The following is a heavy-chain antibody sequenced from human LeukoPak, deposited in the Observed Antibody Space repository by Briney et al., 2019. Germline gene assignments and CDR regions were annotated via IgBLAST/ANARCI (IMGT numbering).Heavy chain of an antibody. CDR3: AGGGRFSSSWVKGYFDL. Sequence: ASVKVSCKASGYTFTGYYMHWVRQAPGQGLEWMGWINPNSGGINYAQKFQGRVTMTGDTSISTAYMELSRLRSDDTALYYCAGGGRFSSSWVKGYFDLWGRGTLVTVSS. CDR1: GYTFTGYY. J-gene: IGHJ2*01. V-gene: IGHV1-2*02. CDR2: INPNSGGI. D-gene: IGHD6-13*01.